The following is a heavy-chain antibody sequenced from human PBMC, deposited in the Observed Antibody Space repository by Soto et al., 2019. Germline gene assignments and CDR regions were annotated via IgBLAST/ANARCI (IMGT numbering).Heavy chain of an antibody. J-gene: IGHJ4*02. CDR1: VFTFSSYA. V-gene: IGHV3-23*01. Sequence: QPGGSLRLSCAASVFTFSSYAMSWVRQAPGKGLEWVSAISGSGGSTYYADSVKGRFTISRDNSKNTLYLQMNSLRAEDTAVYYCAKDWVSGITMIVVPHWGQGTLVTVSS. CDR2: ISGSGGST. CDR3: AKDWVSGITMIVVPH. D-gene: IGHD3-22*01.